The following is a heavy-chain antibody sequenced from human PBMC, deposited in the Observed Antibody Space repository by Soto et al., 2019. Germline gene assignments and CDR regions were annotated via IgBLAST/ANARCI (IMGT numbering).Heavy chain of an antibody. J-gene: IGHJ4*02. Sequence: GGSLRLSCAASGFTFDDYAMHWVRQAPGKGLEWVSGISWNSGSIGYADSVKGRFTISRDNSKNTLYLQMNSLRAEDTAVYYCARAVQVVVAATYLDYWCQGTLVTVSS. V-gene: IGHV3-9*01. CDR1: GFTFDDYA. CDR3: ARAVQVVVAATYLDY. CDR2: ISWNSGSI. D-gene: IGHD2-15*01.